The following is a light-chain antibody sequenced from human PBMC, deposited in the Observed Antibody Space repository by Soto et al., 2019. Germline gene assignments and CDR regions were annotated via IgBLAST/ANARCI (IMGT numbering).Light chain of an antibody. J-gene: IGLJ2*01. Sequence: SYELTQSPSVSVAPGKTARITCGGNNIGSKSVHWYQQKPGQAPVLVIYYDSDRPSGIPERFSGSNSGNTATLTISRVEAGDEADYYCQVWDSNSDLVVFGGGTKLTVL. CDR1: NIGSKS. V-gene: IGLV3-21*04. CDR2: YDS. CDR3: QVWDSNSDLVV.